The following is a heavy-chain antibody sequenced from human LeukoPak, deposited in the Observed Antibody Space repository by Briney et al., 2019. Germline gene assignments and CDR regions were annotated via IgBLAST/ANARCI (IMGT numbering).Heavy chain of an antibody. D-gene: IGHD6-19*01. V-gene: IGHV4-38-2*02. Sequence: SETRCRTCAGSGYSIRRGYEWGWIGRPPGKGLERIGSIYHSGSTYYNPSLKSRVIISADTSKNQFSLKLSSVTAADTAVYYCARDLWQWLANYYMDVWGKGTTVTVSS. CDR1: GYSIRRGYE. CDR3: ARDLWQWLANYYMDV. J-gene: IGHJ6*03. CDR2: IYHSGST.